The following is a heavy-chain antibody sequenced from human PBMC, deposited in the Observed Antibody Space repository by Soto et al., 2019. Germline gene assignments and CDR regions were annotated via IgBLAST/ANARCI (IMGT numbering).Heavy chain of an antibody. V-gene: IGHV3-15*01. D-gene: IGHD3-10*01. CDR1: GFTFSNAW. Sequence: GGSLRLSCAASGFTFSNAWMSWVRQAPGKGLEWVGRIKSKTDGGTTDYAAPVKGRFTISRDDSKNTLYLQMNSLKTEDTAVYYCTTDLGSGSYYNVPDYWGQGTLVTVSS. J-gene: IGHJ4*02. CDR2: IKSKTDGGTT. CDR3: TTDLGSGSYYNVPDY.